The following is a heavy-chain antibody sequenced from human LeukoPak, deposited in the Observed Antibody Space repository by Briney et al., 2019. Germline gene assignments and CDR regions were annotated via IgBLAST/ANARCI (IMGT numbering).Heavy chain of an antibody. CDR3: ARGRYYEISGHRGILPDY. Sequence: GASVKVSCKASGYTFTSYDINWVRQATGQGLEWMGWMNPNSGNTGYAQKFQGRVTMTRNTSISTAYMELSSLRSEDPAVYYCARGRYYEISGHRGILPDYWGQGTRSPSPQ. D-gene: IGHD3-22*01. CDR2: MNPNSGNT. J-gene: IGHJ4*02. V-gene: IGHV1-8*01. CDR1: GYTFTSYD.